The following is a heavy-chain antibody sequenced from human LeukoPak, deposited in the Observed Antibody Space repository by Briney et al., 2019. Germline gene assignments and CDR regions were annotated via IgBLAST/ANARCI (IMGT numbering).Heavy chain of an antibody. CDR1: GFTFSDYY. Sequence: GGSLRLSCAASGFTFSDYYMSWIRQAPGKGLEWVSYISSSGSTIYYADSVKGRFTISRDNAKNSLYLQMNSLRAEDTALYYCARKTGYSSIELDYWGQGTLVTASS. CDR2: ISSSGSTI. V-gene: IGHV3-11*01. J-gene: IGHJ4*02. CDR3: ARKTGYSSIELDY. D-gene: IGHD6-13*01.